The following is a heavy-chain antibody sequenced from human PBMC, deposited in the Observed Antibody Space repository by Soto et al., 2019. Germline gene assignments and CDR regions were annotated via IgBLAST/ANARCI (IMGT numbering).Heavy chain of an antibody. CDR2: IIPILGIA. Sequence: QVQLVQSGAEVKKPGSSVKVSCKASGGTFSSYTISWVRQAPGQGLEWMGRIIPILGIANYAQKFQGRVTITADKSTSTAYMERSSLRSEDTAVYYCARDRPYDSSGITGDWFDPWGQGTLVTVSS. V-gene: IGHV1-69*08. J-gene: IGHJ5*02. D-gene: IGHD3-22*01. CDR3: ARDRPYDSSGITGDWFDP. CDR1: GGTFSSYT.